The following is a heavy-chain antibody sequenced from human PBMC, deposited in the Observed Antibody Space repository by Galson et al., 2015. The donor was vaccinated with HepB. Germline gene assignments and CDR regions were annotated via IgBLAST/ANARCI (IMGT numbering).Heavy chain of an antibody. CDR3: ARHESESKTYAADN. V-gene: IGHV4-39*01. J-gene: IGHJ4*02. Sequence: ATLSPTCTVSGGSINIGRYYWSWIRQPAGKGLEWIGSFYYTGNTHYNPSLKSRGTISGDKSKNQFSLKLNSVTAAETAVYYCARHESESKTYAADNWGQGTLVTVSS. CDR1: GGSINIGRYY. D-gene: IGHD2-2*01. CDR2: FYYTGNT.